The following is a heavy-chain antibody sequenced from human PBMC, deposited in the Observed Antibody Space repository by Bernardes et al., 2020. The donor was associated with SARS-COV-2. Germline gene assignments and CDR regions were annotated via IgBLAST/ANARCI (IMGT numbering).Heavy chain of an antibody. J-gene: IGHJ6*02. CDR2: ISSISSTI. CDR3: ATTPEAGITMFGVVIDYYYGMDV. D-gene: IGHD3-3*01. V-gene: IGHV3-48*01. Sequence: GGSLRLSCAASGFTFSSYRLNWFRQAPGKGLEWFSYISSISSTIYYADSVKGRFTISRDNAKNSLYLQMNSLRAEDTAVYYCATTPEAGITMFGVVIDYYYGMDVWGQGTTVTVSS. CDR1: GFTFSSYR.